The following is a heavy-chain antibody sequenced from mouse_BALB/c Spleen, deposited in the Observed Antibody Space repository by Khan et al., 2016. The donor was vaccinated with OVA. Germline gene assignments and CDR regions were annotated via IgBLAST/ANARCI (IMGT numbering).Heavy chain of an antibody. V-gene: IGHV2-6-7*01. Sequence: QVQLKQSGPGLVAPSQSLSITCTVSGFSLTDYGVNWVRQPPGKGLEWLGLIWGDGSTDYNSALKSRLSISKDNSKSQVFLKMNSVQTDDTARYFCARGDWDYFDFWGQGTTLTVSS. CDR1: GFSLTDYG. CDR2: IWGDGST. J-gene: IGHJ2*01. D-gene: IGHD2-13*01. CDR3: ARGDWDYFDF.